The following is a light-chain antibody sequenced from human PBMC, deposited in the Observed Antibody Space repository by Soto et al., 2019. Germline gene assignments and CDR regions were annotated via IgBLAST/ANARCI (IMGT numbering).Light chain of an antibody. CDR1: QSVSSTY. Sequence: VLTQSPCTLSLSPGETAPAECRASQSVSSTYLAWFQHKPGQAPRLLIYGASTRATGIPARFSGSGSGTEFTLTISSLQSEDFAVYYCQQYNNWPPWTFGQGTKVDIK. CDR3: QQYNNWPPWT. CDR2: GAS. V-gene: IGKV3-15*01. J-gene: IGKJ1*01.